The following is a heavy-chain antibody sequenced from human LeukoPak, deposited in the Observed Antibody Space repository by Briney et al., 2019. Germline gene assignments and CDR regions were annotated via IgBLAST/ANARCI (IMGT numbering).Heavy chain of an antibody. J-gene: IGHJ5*02. CDR3: AKDQLLFWFDP. Sequence: PGGTLRLSCAASGFSFSNYGMNWVRQAPGKGLEWVSAISGSGGSTYYADSVKGRFTISRDNSKNTLYLQMNSLRAEDTAVYYCAKDQLLFWFDPWGQGTLVTVSS. V-gene: IGHV3-23*01. CDR2: ISGSGGST. CDR1: GFSFSNYG. D-gene: IGHD2-2*01.